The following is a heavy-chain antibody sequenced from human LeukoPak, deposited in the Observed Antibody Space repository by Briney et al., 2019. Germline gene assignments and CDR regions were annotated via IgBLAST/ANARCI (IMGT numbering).Heavy chain of an antibody. J-gene: IGHJ4*02. Sequence: ASVKVSGKASGYTFTSYAMHWVRQAPGQRLEWMGWINAGNGNTKYSHKFQGRVTITTDESTSTAYMELSSLRSEDTAVYYCARVSDSGSYHEDYWGQGTLVTVSS. CDR2: INAGNGNT. D-gene: IGHD1-26*01. CDR3: ARVSDSGSYHEDY. CDR1: GYTFTSYA. V-gene: IGHV1-3*01.